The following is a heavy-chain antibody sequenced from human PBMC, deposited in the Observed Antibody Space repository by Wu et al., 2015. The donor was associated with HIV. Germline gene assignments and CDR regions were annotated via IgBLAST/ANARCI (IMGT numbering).Heavy chain of an antibody. CDR3: ARGVRTSDYGANIFDY. V-gene: IGHV1-8*02. CDR2: TNPNSGNT. CDR1: GYTFTSYE. J-gene: IGHJ4*02. Sequence: QVHLVQSGAEVKKPGASVTVSCKASGYTFTSYEIVWVRQATGQGLEWIGWTNPNSGNTGYAQKFQGRVAMTMNTSTGTAYMELSSLASEDTAVYYCARGVRTSDYGANIFDYWGQGTLVTVSS. D-gene: IGHD4-23*01.